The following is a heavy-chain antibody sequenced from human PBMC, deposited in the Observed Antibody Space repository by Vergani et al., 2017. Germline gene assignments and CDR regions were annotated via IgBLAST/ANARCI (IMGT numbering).Heavy chain of an antibody. V-gene: IGHV1-3*01. CDR2: INAGNGNT. Sequence: QVQLVQSGAEVKKPGASVKVSCKASGYTFTSYAMHWVRQAPGQRLEWMGWINAGNGNTKYSQKFQGRVTITRDTSAGTAYMELSSLRSEDTAVYYCARDPVVAATKRAGGVVDPWDQGNLVTVSS. CDR1: GYTFTSYA. CDR3: ARDPVVAATKRAGGVVDP. D-gene: IGHD2-15*01. J-gene: IGHJ5*02.